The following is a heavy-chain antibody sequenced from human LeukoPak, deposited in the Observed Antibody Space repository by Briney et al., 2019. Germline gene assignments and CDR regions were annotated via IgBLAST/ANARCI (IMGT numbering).Heavy chain of an antibody. J-gene: IGHJ4*02. V-gene: IGHV1-2*02. CDR2: IHLDSGDA. CDR3: ARDPASYTYGFDY. Sequence: ASVKVSCKASGYTFTSYYMHWVRQAPGQGLEWMGWIHLDSGDASYAQKFQGRVTLTKNTSISTAYMDLSSLRSNDTAVYYCARDPASYTYGFDYWGQGTLVAVSS. D-gene: IGHD5-18*01. CDR1: GYTFTSYY.